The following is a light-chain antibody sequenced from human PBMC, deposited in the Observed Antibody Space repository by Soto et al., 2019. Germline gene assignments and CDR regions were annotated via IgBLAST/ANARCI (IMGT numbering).Light chain of an antibody. Sequence: EIGLSQSPATLSLSPGETATLSCRASQSVSSYLAWYQQKPGQAPRLLIYDASNRATGIPARFSGSGSGTDFTLTISSLEPEDFAVYYCQQRSNWPITFGQGTRLEIK. CDR3: QQRSNWPIT. CDR2: DAS. J-gene: IGKJ5*01. V-gene: IGKV3-11*01. CDR1: QSVSSY.